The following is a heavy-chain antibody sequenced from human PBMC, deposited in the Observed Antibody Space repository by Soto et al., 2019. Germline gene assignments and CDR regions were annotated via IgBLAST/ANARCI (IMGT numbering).Heavy chain of an antibody. J-gene: IGHJ4*02. D-gene: IGHD1-1*01. CDR2: ISGSGGST. Sequence: GGSLRLSCAASGFTFSSYAMSWVRQAPGKGLEWVSAISGSGGSTYYADSVKGRLTISRDNSKNTLYLQMNSLRAEDTAVYYCAIPSRGQLEPVDYWGQGTLVTVSS. V-gene: IGHV3-23*01. CDR1: GFTFSSYA. CDR3: AIPSRGQLEPVDY.